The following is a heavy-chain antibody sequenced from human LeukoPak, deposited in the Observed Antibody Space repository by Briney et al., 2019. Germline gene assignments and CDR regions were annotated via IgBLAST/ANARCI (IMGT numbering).Heavy chain of an antibody. CDR1: GFTFNSYS. Sequence: GGSLRLSCAASGFTFNSYSMNWVRQAPGKGLEWISYISSSSSTEYYADSVRGRFTISRDNAKNSLYLQMNTLRAEDTAVYYCARDRGPYYYDSSGSYYFDHWGQGTLVTVSS. D-gene: IGHD3-22*01. J-gene: IGHJ4*02. V-gene: IGHV3-48*04. CDR3: ARDRGPYYYDSSGSYYFDH. CDR2: ISSSSSTE.